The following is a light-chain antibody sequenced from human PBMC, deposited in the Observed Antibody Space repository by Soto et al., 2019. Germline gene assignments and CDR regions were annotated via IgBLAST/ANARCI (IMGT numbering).Light chain of an antibody. V-gene: IGLV2-14*03. J-gene: IGLJ2*01. CDR2: RVI. Sequence: QSALTQPASVSGSPGQSITISCTGTSSDIGRYDYVSWYQQFPGKAPKLMIYRVINRPSGVSDRFSGSKSGNSASLSISGLQPEDEASYFCGSYGGRDNLIFGGGTKLTVL. CDR3: GSYGGRDNLI. CDR1: SSDIGRYDY.